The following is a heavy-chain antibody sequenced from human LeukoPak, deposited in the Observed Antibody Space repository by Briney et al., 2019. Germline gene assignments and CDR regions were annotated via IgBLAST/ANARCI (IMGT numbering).Heavy chain of an antibody. Sequence: PGRSLRLSCVASGFTFSSYSMNWVRQAPGKGLEWVSSISSSSSYIYYADSVKGRFTISRDNAKNSLYLQMNSLRAEDTAVYYCASDSPYRVVAASHDAFDIWGQGTMVTVSS. CDR3: ASDSPYRVVAASHDAFDI. D-gene: IGHD2-15*01. V-gene: IGHV3-21*01. CDR1: GFTFSSYS. CDR2: ISSSSSYI. J-gene: IGHJ3*02.